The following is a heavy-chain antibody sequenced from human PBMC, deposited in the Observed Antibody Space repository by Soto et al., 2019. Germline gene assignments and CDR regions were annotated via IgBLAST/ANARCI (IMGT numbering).Heavy chain of an antibody. J-gene: IGHJ5*02. CDR1: GGPITSGGYS. D-gene: IGHD1-20*01. CDR3: ARDVGRYNIKRVWFAP. Sequence: PSETLSLTCAVSGGPITSGGYSWSWIRQPPGKGLEWIGYIYHSGGTYYNPSLKSRVTLSLDRTKNQFSLSLNSVTAADTALYYCARDVGRYNIKRVWFAPWGQGILVTVSS. V-gene: IGHV4-30-2*01. CDR2: IYHSGGT.